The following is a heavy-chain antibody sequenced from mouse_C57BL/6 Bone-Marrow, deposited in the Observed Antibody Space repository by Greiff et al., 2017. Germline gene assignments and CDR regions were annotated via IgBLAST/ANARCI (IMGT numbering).Heavy chain of an antibody. J-gene: IGHJ3*01. CDR1: GYTFTSYW. V-gene: IGHV1-69*01. CDR3: ARKTYDYDAGFAY. D-gene: IGHD2-4*01. CDR2: IDPSDSYT. Sequence: QVQLQQPGAELVMPGASVKLSCKASGYTFTSYWMHWVKQRPGQGLEWIGEIDPSDSYTNYNQKLKGKSTLTVDKSSSTAYMQLSSLTSEDSAVYYCARKTYDYDAGFAYWGQGTLVTVAA.